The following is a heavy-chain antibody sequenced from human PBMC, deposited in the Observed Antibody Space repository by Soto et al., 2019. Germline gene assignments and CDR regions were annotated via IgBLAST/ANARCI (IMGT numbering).Heavy chain of an antibody. CDR1: GGTFSSYA. CDR3: ARDQGPAATTGDRYYGMDV. CDR2: IIPIFGTA. V-gene: IGHV1-69*01. J-gene: IGHJ6*02. Sequence: QVQLVQSGAEVKKPGSSVKVSCKASGGTFSSYAISWVRQAPGQGLEWMGGIIPIFGTANYAQKFQGRVTITADESTSTAYMELSSLRSEDTAVYYCARDQGPAATTGDRYYGMDVWGQGTMVTVSS. D-gene: IGHD2-2*01.